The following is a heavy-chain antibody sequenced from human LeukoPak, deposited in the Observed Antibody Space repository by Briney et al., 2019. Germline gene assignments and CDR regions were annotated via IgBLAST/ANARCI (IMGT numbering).Heavy chain of an antibody. D-gene: IGHD6-19*01. CDR1: GYTFTGYY. CDR2: INPNSGGT. Sequence: ASVKVSCKASGYTFTGYYIHWVRQAPGQGLEWMGWINPNSGGTNYAQKFQGRVTMTRDTSISTAYMELSRLRSDDTAVYYCARIRREGRIAVDYFDYWGQGTLVTVSS. V-gene: IGHV1-2*02. CDR3: ARIRREGRIAVDYFDY. J-gene: IGHJ4*02.